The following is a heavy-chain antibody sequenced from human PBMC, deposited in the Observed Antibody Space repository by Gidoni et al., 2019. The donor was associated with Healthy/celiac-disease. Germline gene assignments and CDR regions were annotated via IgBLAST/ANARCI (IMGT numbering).Heavy chain of an antibody. CDR3: AREGDGCSSTSCYADL. V-gene: IGHV3-11*01. J-gene: IGHJ4*02. CDR1: GCTFSDYY. CDR2: ISSSGSTI. D-gene: IGHD2-2*01. Sequence: QVQLVESGGGLVKPGGYLRLSCAASGCTFSDYYMSWCRQAPGKGLDWVSSISSSGSTIYYADSVKVRFTISRDNAKNSLYLQMNSLRAEDTAVYSCAREGDGCSSTSCYADLGGQGTLVTVSS.